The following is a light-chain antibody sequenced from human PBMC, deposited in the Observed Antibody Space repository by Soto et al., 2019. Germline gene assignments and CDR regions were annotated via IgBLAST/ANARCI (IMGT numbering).Light chain of an antibody. J-gene: IGKJ1*01. V-gene: IGKV3-20*01. Sequence: EIVLTQSPGILSLSPGERASLSCRASQKISSTVLAWYQQKPGQAPRLLIYGASSRTTGIPDRFSDSGSGTDFTLTISGLEPEDFAMYYCQHCGGSQTFGQGTNVEIK. CDR2: GAS. CDR1: QKISSTV. CDR3: QHCGGSQT.